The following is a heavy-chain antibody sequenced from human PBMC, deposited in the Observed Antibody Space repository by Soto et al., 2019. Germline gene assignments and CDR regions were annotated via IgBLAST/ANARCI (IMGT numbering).Heavy chain of an antibody. V-gene: IGHV3-15*07. CDR1: GCTFSNAW. J-gene: IGHJ6*02. CDR3: TTRSGSSGWYGTVHHYYYGMDV. D-gene: IGHD6-19*01. Sequence: TGGSLRLSCAASGCTFSNAWMNWVRQAPGKGLEWVGRIKSKTDGGTTDYAAPVKGRFTISRDDSKNTLYLQMNSLKTEDTAVYYCTTRSGSSGWYGTVHHYYYGMDVWGQGTTVTVSS. CDR2: IKSKTDGGTT.